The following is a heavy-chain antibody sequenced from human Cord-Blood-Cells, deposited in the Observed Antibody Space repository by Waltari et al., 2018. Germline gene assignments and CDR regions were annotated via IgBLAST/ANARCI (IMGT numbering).Heavy chain of an antibody. V-gene: IGHV4-39*07. CDR2: IYYCGST. CDR3: ARRSGEVPAWYFDL. D-gene: IGHD3-16*01. Sequence: QLQLQESGPGLVKPSETLSLTCTVSGGSISSSSYYWGWIRQPPGKGLEWIGSIYYCGSTYYNPSLKSRVTISVDTSKNQFSLKLSSVTAADTAVYYWARRSGEVPAWYFDLWGRGTLVTVSS. J-gene: IGHJ2*01. CDR1: GGSISSSSYY.